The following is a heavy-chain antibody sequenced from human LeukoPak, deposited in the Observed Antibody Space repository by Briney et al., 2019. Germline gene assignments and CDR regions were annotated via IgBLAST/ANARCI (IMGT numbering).Heavy chain of an antibody. CDR3: ARAGEPVAGTSDFDY. CDR2: IWYDGSNK. CDR1: GFTFSSYG. Sequence: EGSLRLSCAASGFTFSSYGMHWVRQAPGKGLEWVAVIWYDGSNKYCADSVKGRFTISRDNSKNTLYLQMNSLRAEDTAVYYCARAGEPVAGTSDFDYWGQGTLVTVSS. J-gene: IGHJ4*02. V-gene: IGHV3-33*01. D-gene: IGHD6-19*01.